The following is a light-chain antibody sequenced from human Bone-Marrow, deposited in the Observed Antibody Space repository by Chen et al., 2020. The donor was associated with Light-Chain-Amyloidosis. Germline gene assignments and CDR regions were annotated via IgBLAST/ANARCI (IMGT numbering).Light chain of an antibody. CDR1: SSNIGKKY. Sequence: QSALPQPPSQSAAPGQNVTISCSGSSSNIGKKYVSWYQQLPGTAPKLLIYDSNKRPSGIPDRFSGTQSRTSAALGITGLQAGDEADYYCGAWDISLSGRVFGGGTRLT. J-gene: IGLJ3*02. CDR2: DSN. V-gene: IGLV1-51*01. CDR3: GAWDISLSGRV.